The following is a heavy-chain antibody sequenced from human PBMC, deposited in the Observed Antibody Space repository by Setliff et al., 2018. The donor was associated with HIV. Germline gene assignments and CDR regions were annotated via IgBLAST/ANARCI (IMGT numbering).Heavy chain of an antibody. CDR2: VSNEGDT. D-gene: IGHD3-10*01. CDR1: GYTFSSYG. CDR3: AREGLWFGDRGYYMDV. V-gene: IGHV1-18*01. J-gene: IGHJ6*03. Sequence: ASVKVSCKASGYTFSSYGISWVRQAPGQGLEWVGWVSNEGDTNYAQKFQGRVTMTTDTSTSTAYMELRSLISDDTAVYYCAREGLWFGDRGYYMDVWG.